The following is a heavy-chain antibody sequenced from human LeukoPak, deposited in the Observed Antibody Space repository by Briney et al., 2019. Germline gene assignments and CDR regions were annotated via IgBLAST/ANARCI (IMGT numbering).Heavy chain of an antibody. D-gene: IGHD6-19*01. CDR1: GFTVSSNY. V-gene: IGHV3-66*01. CDR3: ARDPRGYSSGWGTDLGY. Sequence: PGGSLRLSCAASGFTVSSNYMSWVRQAPGKGLEWVSVIYSGGSTYYADSVKGRFTISRDNSKNTLYLQMNSLRAEDTAVYYCARDPRGYSSGWGTDLGYWGQGTLVTVSS. J-gene: IGHJ4*02. CDR2: IYSGGST.